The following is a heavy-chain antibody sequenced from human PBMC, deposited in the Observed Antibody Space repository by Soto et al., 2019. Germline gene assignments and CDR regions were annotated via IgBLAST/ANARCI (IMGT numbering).Heavy chain of an antibody. D-gene: IGHD3-22*01. J-gene: IGHJ5*02. CDR1: GFTFSSYC. CDR3: ATPLRYYDSSGYVRFDP. V-gene: IGHV3-21*05. Sequence: GGSLRLSCAASGFTFSSYCLNWVPQAPGKGLEWVSFISSSSSYIYYADSVKGRFTISRDNAKNSLYLQMNSLRAEDTAVYYCATPLRYYDSSGYVRFDPWGQGTLVTVSS. CDR2: ISSSSSYI.